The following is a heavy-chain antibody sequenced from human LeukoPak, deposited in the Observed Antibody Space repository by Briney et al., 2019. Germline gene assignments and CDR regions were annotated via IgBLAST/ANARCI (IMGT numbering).Heavy chain of an antibody. CDR3: ARSPYLRMRLFPEGYFDY. J-gene: IGHJ4*02. Sequence: PSGTLSLTCGVSGGSISSTNWWTWVRPPPGEGLEWIGEVHLSGRTNYNPSLESRVTMSVDMSENQFSLKLSSVTAADTAVYYCARSPYLRMRLFPEGYFDYWGQGTLVTVSS. CDR2: VHLSGRT. V-gene: IGHV4-4*02. D-gene: IGHD5-12*01. CDR1: GGSISSTNW.